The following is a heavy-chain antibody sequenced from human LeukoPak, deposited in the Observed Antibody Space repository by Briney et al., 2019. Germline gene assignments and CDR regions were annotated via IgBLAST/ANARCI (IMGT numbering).Heavy chain of an antibody. Sequence: ASVKLSCKASAYTFTSYGISRVRQAPGQGLERVGWISAYNGNTNYAQKLSGRVTMTTDTSTSTAYMELRSLRSDDTAVYYCARDVDDILTGYYAPPLDYWGQGTLVTVSS. CDR1: AYTFTSYG. J-gene: IGHJ4*02. CDR3: ARDVDDILTGYYAPPLDY. CDR2: ISAYNGNT. V-gene: IGHV1-18*01. D-gene: IGHD3-9*01.